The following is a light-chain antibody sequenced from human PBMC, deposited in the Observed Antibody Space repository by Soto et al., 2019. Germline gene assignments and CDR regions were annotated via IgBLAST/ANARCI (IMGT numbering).Light chain of an antibody. CDR1: QYIGRY. J-gene: IGKJ5*01. Sequence: DIQMTQSPSSLSASVGDRVTITCRAGQYIGRYLNWYQQKPGKAPKLLIYAASSLHSGVPSRFSGSGSGTDFTLTSSSLQPEDFATYYCQQASSFPLTFGQGTRLEIK. CDR3: QQASSFPLT. V-gene: IGKV1-39*01. CDR2: AAS.